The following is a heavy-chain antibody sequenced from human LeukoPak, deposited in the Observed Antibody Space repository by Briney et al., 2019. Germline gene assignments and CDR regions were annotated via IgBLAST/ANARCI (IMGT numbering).Heavy chain of an antibody. D-gene: IGHD3-22*01. CDR2: IYTGGNT. J-gene: IGHJ3*02. Sequence: PGGSLRLSCAASGFTFDSNYLSWVRQAPGKGLEWVSTIYTGGNTYYAASVKGRFTISRDNSKNTLYLQMNSLRAEDTAVYYCAKDLRYDSSGYYYGEDAFDIWGQGTMVTVSS. V-gene: IGHV3-53*01. CDR1: GFTFDSNY. CDR3: AKDLRYDSSGYYYGEDAFDI.